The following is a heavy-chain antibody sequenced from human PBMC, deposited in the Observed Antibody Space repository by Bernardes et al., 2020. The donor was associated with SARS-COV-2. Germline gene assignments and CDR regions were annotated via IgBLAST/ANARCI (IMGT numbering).Heavy chain of an antibody. J-gene: IGHJ4*02. CDR3: ARVLAVASVTSGFGY. D-gene: IGHD6-19*01. V-gene: IGHV1-2*02. CDR1: GYTFTGYY. Sequence: ASVKVSCKASGYTFTGYYIHWVRQAPGQGLEWMGWIKPRSGATNYAQKFQGRVTMTRDTSITTAYMELDSLTSDDTAVYYCARVLAVASVTSGFGYWGQGTLVTVSS. CDR2: IKPRSGAT.